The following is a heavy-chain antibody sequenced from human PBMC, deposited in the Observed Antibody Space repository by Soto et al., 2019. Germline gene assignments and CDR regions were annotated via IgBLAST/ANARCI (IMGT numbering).Heavy chain of an antibody. J-gene: IGHJ6*02. D-gene: IGHD5-18*01. CDR2: IIPIFGTA. CDR3: ATQGLPNYYYSGMDV. CDR1: GGTFSSYA. Sequence: QVQLVQSVAEVKKPGSSVKVSCKASGGTFSSYAISWVRQAPGQGLEWMGGIIPIFGTATYAQTFQGRVTITAGESTSTAYMELSSLRSEDTAVYYCATQGLPNYYYSGMDVWGPGTTVTVSS. V-gene: IGHV1-69*12.